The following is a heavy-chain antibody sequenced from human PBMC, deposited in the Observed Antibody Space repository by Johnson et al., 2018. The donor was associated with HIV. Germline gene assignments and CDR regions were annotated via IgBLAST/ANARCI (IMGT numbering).Heavy chain of an antibody. D-gene: IGHD6-13*01. CDR1: GFTFSSYG. J-gene: IGHJ3*02. Sequence: VQLMESGGGLVQPGGSLRLSCAASGFTFSSYGMHWVRQAPGKGLEWVAVISYDGSNKYYADSVKGRFTISRDNSKNTLYLQMNSLRVEDTALYYCAKDSSSWLNAFDIWGQGTMVTVSS. CDR3: AKDSSSWLNAFDI. V-gene: IGHV3-30*18. CDR2: ISYDGSNK.